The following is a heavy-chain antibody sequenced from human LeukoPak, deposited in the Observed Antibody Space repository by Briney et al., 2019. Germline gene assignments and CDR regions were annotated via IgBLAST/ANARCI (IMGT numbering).Heavy chain of an antibody. CDR2: IDPNSGGT. J-gene: IGHJ4*02. V-gene: IGHV1-2*02. CDR3: ARDGVVRRVIIY. Sequence: ASVKVSCKTSGYTFTGYYKHWVRQAPGQGLEWMGWIDPNSGGTNYAQKFQGRVTMTRDTSISTAHMELSRLTSDDTAVYYCARDGVVRRVIIYWGQGTLVTVSS. CDR1: GYTFTGYY. D-gene: IGHD3-10*01.